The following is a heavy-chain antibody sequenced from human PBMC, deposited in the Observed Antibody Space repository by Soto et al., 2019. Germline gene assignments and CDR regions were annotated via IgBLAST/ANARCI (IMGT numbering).Heavy chain of an antibody. J-gene: IGHJ5*02. V-gene: IGHV4-31*03. CDR1: GGSISSGGYY. CDR3: ARGGCSSTSCYLHWFDP. Sequence: QVQLQESGPGLVKPSQTLSLTCTVSGGSISSGGYYWSWIRQHPGKGLEWIGYIYYSGSTYYNPSLKSRVTISVDTSKNQFSLKLSSVTAADTAVYYCARGGCSSTSCYLHWFDPWGQGTLVTVSS. CDR2: IYYSGST. D-gene: IGHD2-2*01.